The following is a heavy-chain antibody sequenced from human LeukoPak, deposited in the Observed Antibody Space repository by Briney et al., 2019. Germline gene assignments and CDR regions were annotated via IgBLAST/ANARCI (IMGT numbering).Heavy chain of an antibody. Sequence: PSETLSPTCAVYGGSFSGYYWSWIRQPPGKGLEWIGEINHSGSTNYNPSLKSRVTISVDTSKNQFSLKLSSVTAADTAVYYCSGTGYYYGMDVWGQGTTVTVSS. D-gene: IGHD6-13*01. CDR3: SGTGYYYGMDV. V-gene: IGHV4-34*01. J-gene: IGHJ6*02. CDR1: GGSFSGYY. CDR2: INHSGST.